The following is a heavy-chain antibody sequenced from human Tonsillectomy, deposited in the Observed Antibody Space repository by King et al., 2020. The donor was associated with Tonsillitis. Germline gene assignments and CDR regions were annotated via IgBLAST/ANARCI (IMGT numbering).Heavy chain of an antibody. D-gene: IGHD3-9*01. CDR3: AKARGSYYDILTGYVSSFGGMDV. Sequence: VQLVESGGGVVQPGGSLRLSCAASGFTFSSYGMHWVRQAPGKGLEWVAFIRYDGSNKYYADSVKGRFTISRDNSKNTLYLQMNSLRAEDTAVYYCAKARGSYYDILTGYVSSFGGMDVWGQGTTVTVSS. CDR2: IRYDGSNK. V-gene: IGHV3-30*02. J-gene: IGHJ6*02. CDR1: GFTFSSYG.